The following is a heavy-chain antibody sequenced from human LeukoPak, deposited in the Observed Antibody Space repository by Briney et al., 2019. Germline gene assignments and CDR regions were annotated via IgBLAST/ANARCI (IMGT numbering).Heavy chain of an antibody. CDR2: ISAYNGNT. CDR3: ARGARDTYDSSGYYDP. J-gene: IGHJ5*02. D-gene: IGHD3-22*01. CDR1: GYTFTIYG. Sequence: ASVKVSCEASGYTFTIYGISWVRQAPGQGLEWMGWISAYNGNTNYAQKLQGRVTMTTDTSTSTAYMELRSLRSDDTAVYYCARGARDTYDSSGYYDPWGQGTLVTVSS. V-gene: IGHV1-18*01.